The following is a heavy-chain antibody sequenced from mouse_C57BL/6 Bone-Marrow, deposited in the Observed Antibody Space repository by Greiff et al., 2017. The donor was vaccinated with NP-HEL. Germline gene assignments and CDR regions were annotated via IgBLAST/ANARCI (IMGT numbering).Heavy chain of an antibody. V-gene: IGHV1-81*01. Sequence: QVQLQQSGAELARPGASVKLSCKASGYTFTSYGISWVKQRTGQGLEWIGEIYPRSGNTYYNEKFKGKATLTADKSSSTAYMELRSLISEDSAVYFCARCYYSNYAGWFAYWGQGTLVTVSA. CDR3: ARCYYSNYAGWFAY. D-gene: IGHD2-5*01. J-gene: IGHJ3*01. CDR1: GYTFTSYG. CDR2: IYPRSGNT.